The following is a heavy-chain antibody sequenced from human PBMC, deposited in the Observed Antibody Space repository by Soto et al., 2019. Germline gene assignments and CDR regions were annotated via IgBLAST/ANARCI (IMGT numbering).Heavy chain of an antibody. D-gene: IGHD4-17*01. CDR1: GYSISLGYY. V-gene: IGHV4-38-2*02. Sequence: SETLSLTCAVSGYSISLGYYWGWIRQPPGKGLEWIGSIYHSGNTYYNPSLKSRVSISLDTSKNHFSLELTSVTAADTAVYYCAREGYGDYGKPFDYWGHGTLVTVSS. CDR2: IYHSGNT. J-gene: IGHJ4*01. CDR3: AREGYGDYGKPFDY.